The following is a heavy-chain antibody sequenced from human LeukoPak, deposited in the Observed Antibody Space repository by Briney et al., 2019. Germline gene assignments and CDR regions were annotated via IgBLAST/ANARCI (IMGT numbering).Heavy chain of an antibody. J-gene: IGHJ5*02. V-gene: IGHV3-33*01. CDR2: IWYDGNNK. CDR3: ATDLRVGATYWFDP. D-gene: IGHD1-26*01. Sequence: GGSLRLSYAASGFTFSTYGLHWVRQAPGKGLEWVALIWYDGNNKYYADSVKGRFTISRDNIKNTLYLQMNSLRTEDTAVYYCATDLRVGATYWFDPWGQGTLVTVSS. CDR1: GFTFSTYG.